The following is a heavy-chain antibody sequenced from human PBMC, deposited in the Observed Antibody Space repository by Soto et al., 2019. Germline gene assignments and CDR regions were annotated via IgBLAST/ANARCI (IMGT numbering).Heavy chain of an antibody. CDR1: RFTLSSFS. CDR3: ASGFSYGSPAPYFDY. Sequence: FLRLSCAASRFTLSSFSMNWVRQAPGKGLEWVSFISGSSDYIYYADSVKGRFTISRDNAENSLYLQMNSLRVEDTAVYYCASGFSYGSPAPYFDYWGQGTLVTVSS. J-gene: IGHJ4*02. D-gene: IGHD5-18*01. CDR2: ISGSSDYI. V-gene: IGHV3-21*04.